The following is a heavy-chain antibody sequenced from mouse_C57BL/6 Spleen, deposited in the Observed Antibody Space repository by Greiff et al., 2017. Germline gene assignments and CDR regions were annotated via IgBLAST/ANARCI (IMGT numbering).Heavy chain of an antibody. V-gene: IGHV5-17*01. CDR3: ARVGNSWSWFAD. J-gene: IGHJ3*01. CDR2: ISRGSSSI. D-gene: IGHD2-1*01. CDR1: GFTFSDYG. Sequence: DVKLVEPGGGLVKPGGSLKLSCAASGFTFSDYGMHWVRQAPGKGLEWVAYISRGSSSIYYADTVKGRFTISRDNAKNTLFRQMTRLRAEDSALYYRARVGNSWSWFADWGQGTLVTVSA.